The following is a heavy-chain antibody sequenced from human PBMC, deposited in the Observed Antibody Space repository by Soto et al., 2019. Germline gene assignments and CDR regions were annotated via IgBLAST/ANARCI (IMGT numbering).Heavy chain of an antibody. CDR3: ARAKTVVIAALDI. Sequence: PGGSLRLSCKASGFMFNNSAMTWVRQAPGQGLQWVASVSDNGGSRGGTYYADSVKGRFTISRDNSKNTLYLQLDSLTGADTAVYNCARAKTVVIAALDIWGQGTIVTVSS. CDR2: VSDNGGSRGGT. V-gene: IGHV3-23*01. CDR1: GFMFNNSA. D-gene: IGHD2-21*01. J-gene: IGHJ3*02.